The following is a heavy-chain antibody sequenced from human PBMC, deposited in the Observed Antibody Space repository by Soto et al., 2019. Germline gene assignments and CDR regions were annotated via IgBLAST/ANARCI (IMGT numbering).Heavy chain of an antibody. D-gene: IGHD3-22*01. CDR1: GYTFTNYY. CDR2: INPSGGRT. CDR3: ARDAGSDYYDRSVYPTYYFDY. Sequence: ASVKVSCKASGYTFTNYYIHWVRQAPGQGLEWMGMINPSGGRTNSAQRFQARVIMTRDTSTTTVYMELSSLKSEDTAVYYCARDAGSDYYDRSVYPTYYFDYWGQGTLVTVSS. J-gene: IGHJ4*02. V-gene: IGHV1-46*01.